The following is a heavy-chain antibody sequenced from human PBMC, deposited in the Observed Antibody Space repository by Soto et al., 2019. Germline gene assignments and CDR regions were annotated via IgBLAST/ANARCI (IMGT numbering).Heavy chain of an antibody. CDR2: IYYSGST. Sequence: SETLSLTCTVSGGSISSGGYYCSWIRQHPGKGLEWIGYIYYSGSTYYNPSLKSRVTISVDTSKNQFSLKLSSVTAADTAVYYCARVRITMIEALWFAPRGQGTPVPVSS. CDR1: GGSISSGGYY. V-gene: IGHV4-30-4*08. CDR3: ARVRITMIEALWFAP. J-gene: IGHJ5*02. D-gene: IGHD3-22*01.